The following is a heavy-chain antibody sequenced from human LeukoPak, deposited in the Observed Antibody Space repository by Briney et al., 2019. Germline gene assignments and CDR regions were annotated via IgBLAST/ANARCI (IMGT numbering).Heavy chain of an antibody. J-gene: IGHJ4*02. Sequence: GGSLRLSCAASGFTFSSYAMSWVRQAPGKGLEWVSAISGSGGSIYYADSVKGRFTISRDNSKNTLHLQMNSLRAEDTAVYYCAKGRDFWTQGWFDYWGQGTLVTVS. V-gene: IGHV3-23*01. CDR3: AKGRDFWTQGWFDY. CDR1: GFTFSSYA. CDR2: ISGSGGSI. D-gene: IGHD3/OR15-3a*01.